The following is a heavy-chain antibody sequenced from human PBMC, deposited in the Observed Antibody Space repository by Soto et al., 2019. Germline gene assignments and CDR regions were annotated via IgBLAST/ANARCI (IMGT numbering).Heavy chain of an antibody. Sequence: QVQLQQWGAGLLKPSETLSLTCAVYGGSFSDYYWSWIRQPPGKGLEWIGEINHSGSTNYNPSLKSRVIISVDTSKNQFALKVNPVTAADTAVYFCARQGALQQIFDYWGRGTPVTVSS. D-gene: IGHD4-4*01. V-gene: IGHV4-34*01. J-gene: IGHJ4*02. CDR2: INHSGST. CDR3: ARQGALQQIFDY. CDR1: GGSFSDYY.